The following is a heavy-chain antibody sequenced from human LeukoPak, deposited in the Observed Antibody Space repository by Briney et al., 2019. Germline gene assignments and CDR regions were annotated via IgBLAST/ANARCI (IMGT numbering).Heavy chain of an antibody. J-gene: IGHJ4*02. V-gene: IGHV3-7*05. CDR1: GFTFSSYW. CDR3: ARDIDFRFDY. CDR2: IKEDGGEK. Sequence: GESLRLSCAASGFTFSSYWMSWVRQAPGKGLEWVANIKEDGGEKYSVDSVKGRFTISRDNAKNSLYLQMNSLRGEDTAVYYCARDIDFRFDYWGQGTLVTVSS.